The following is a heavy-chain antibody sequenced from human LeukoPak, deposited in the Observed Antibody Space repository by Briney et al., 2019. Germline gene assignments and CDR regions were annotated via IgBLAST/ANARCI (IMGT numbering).Heavy chain of an antibody. CDR2: IYYGGST. J-gene: IGHJ3*02. CDR3: ARPRKTLDAFDI. V-gene: IGHV4-59*08. Sequence: SETLSLTCAVYGGAFSGYYWSWIRQPPGKGLEWIAYIYYGGSTKYNPPLKSRVTISVDTSKNHFSLRLSSVTAADTAVYYCARPRKTLDAFDIWGQGTMVIVST. CDR1: GGAFSGYY. D-gene: IGHD1-14*01.